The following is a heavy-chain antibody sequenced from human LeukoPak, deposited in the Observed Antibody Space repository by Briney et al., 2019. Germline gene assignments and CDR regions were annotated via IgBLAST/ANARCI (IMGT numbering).Heavy chain of an antibody. CDR3: ARGKFYGDYFVPFDY. Sequence: SETLSLTCTVSGDSLGSYYWTWIRQPPGKGLEWIGYIHYSGSTNYNPSLKSRVTISVDTSKNQFSLKLSSVTAADTAVYYCARGKFYGDYFVPFDYWGQGTLVTVSS. CDR1: GDSLGSYY. J-gene: IGHJ4*02. D-gene: IGHD4-17*01. V-gene: IGHV4-59*12. CDR2: IHYSGST.